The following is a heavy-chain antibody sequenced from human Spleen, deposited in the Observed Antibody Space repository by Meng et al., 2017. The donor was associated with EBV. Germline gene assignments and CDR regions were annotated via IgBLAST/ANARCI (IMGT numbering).Heavy chain of an antibody. V-gene: IGHV1-69*01. J-gene: IGHJ1*01. CDR1: GDTFSSYS. CDR2: IIPLFQTT. D-gene: IGHD6-13*01. CDR3: AAGYSSSRARYFQH. Sequence: QVPQCQFGVEVKGPGSSVKVSSRPSGDTFSSYSINWVRQAPGQGLEWMGGIIPLFQTTYYAQKFQGRITLTADESTSTVSMELSSLRYEDTAMFYCAAGYSSSRARYFQHWGQGTLVTVSS.